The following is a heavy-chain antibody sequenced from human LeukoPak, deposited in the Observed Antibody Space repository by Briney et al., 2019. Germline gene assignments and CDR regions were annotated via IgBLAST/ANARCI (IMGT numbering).Heavy chain of an antibody. D-gene: IGHD3-10*01. CDR2: ISGSGGST. Sequence: GGSLRLSCAASGFTFSSYAVSWVRQAPGKGPEWVSAISGSGGSTYYADSVKGRFTISRDNSKNTLYLQMNSLRAEDTAVYYCAKRGSKDYFDYWGQGTLVTVSS. V-gene: IGHV3-23*01. CDR1: GFTFSSYA. CDR3: AKRGSKDYFDY. J-gene: IGHJ4*02.